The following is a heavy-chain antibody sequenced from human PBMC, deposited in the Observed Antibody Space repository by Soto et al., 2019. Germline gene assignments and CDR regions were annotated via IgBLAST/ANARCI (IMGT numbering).Heavy chain of an antibody. J-gene: IGHJ5*02. Sequence: GASVKVSFKASGGTFSSYAISWVRQAPGQGLEWMGGIIPIFGTANYAQKFQGRVTITADESTSTAYMELSSLRSEDTAVYYCARGRPLLAYCGGDCYLYNWFDPWGQGTLVTVSS. V-gene: IGHV1-69*13. D-gene: IGHD2-21*02. CDR2: IIPIFGTA. CDR3: ARGRPLLAYCGGDCYLYNWFDP. CDR1: GGTFSSYA.